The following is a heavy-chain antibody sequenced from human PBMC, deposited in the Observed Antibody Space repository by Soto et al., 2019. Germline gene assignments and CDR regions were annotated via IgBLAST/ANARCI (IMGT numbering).Heavy chain of an antibody. D-gene: IGHD1-1*01. J-gene: IGHJ4*02. CDR3: ARGSGIVALPGELEDVKYDY. Sequence: EQLQQWGAGLVKPSETLSLSCAVYGQSFSGHSWAWIRQPPGKGLEWIGEINESGSTYYNPSLKSRVTISTDTSKNQFSLKLSSVSAADTAAYFCARGSGIVALPGELEDVKYDYWGQGTLLNVSS. V-gene: IGHV4-34*01. CDR2: INESGST. CDR1: GQSFSGHS.